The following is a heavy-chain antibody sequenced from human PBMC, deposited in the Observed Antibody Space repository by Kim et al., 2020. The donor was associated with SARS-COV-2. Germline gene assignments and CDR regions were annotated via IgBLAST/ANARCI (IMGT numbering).Heavy chain of an antibody. CDR1: GFTFDDYA. J-gene: IGHJ4*02. Sequence: GGSLRLSCAASGFTFDDYAMHWVRQAPGKGLEWVSGISRNSGSIGYADSVKGRFTISRDNAKNSLYLQMNSLRAEDTALYYCAKDYYYDSLYYFDYWGQGTLVTVSS. D-gene: IGHD3-22*01. CDR3: AKDYYYDSLYYFDY. V-gene: IGHV3-9*01. CDR2: ISRNSGSI.